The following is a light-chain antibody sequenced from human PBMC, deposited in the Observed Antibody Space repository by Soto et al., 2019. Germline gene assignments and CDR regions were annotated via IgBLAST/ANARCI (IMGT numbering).Light chain of an antibody. CDR2: DAS. V-gene: IGKV3-11*01. CDR3: QQRRSWPPLT. Sequence: EIVLTQSPATLSLSPGERATLSCRASQSVSNYLAWYQQKPGQAPRLLMYDASNRATGIPARFSGSGSGTDFTLTISSLEPEDFAVYYCQQRRSWPPLTFGGGTKVEIK. CDR1: QSVSNY. J-gene: IGKJ4*01.